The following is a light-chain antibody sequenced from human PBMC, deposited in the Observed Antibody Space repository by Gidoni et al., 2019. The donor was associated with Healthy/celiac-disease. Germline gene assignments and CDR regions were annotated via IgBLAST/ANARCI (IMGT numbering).Light chain of an antibody. CDR3: QQYNNWPRT. CDR2: GAS. Sequence: ILMTQSPATLSVSPGERATLSCRASQSVNSNLAWYQQKPGQAPRLLIYGASTRATGIPARLSGSGSGTEFTITISSLQSEDFAVYYCQQYNNWPRTFGQGTKVEIK. V-gene: IGKV3-15*01. CDR1: QSVNSN. J-gene: IGKJ1*01.